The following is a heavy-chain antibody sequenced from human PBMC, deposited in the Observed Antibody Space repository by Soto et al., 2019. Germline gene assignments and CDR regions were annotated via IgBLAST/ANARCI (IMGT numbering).Heavy chain of an antibody. Sequence: ASVKVSCKASGYTFTSNGISWVRQAPGQGLEWMGWMNPNSGNTGYAQKFQGRVTMTRNTSISTAYMELSSLRSEDTAVYYCARERTVAGNDYWGQGTLVTVSS. CDR1: GYTFTSNG. CDR3: ARERTVAGNDY. V-gene: IGHV1-8*01. CDR2: MNPNSGNT. J-gene: IGHJ4*02. D-gene: IGHD6-19*01.